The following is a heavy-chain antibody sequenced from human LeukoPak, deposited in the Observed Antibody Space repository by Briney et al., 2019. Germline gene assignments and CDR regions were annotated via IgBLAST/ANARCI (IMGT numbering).Heavy chain of an antibody. J-gene: IGHJ4*02. CDR2: ISGSGGST. CDR3: AKVYSAGWYPGYFDY. CDR1: GLTFSSYG. Sequence: KSGGSLRLSCAASGLTFSSYGMSWVRQAPGKGLEWVSAISGSGGSTYYADSVKGRFTTSRDNSKNTLYLQMNSLRAEDTAVYYCAKVYSAGWYPGYFDYWGQGTLVTVSS. V-gene: IGHV3-23*01. D-gene: IGHD6-19*01.